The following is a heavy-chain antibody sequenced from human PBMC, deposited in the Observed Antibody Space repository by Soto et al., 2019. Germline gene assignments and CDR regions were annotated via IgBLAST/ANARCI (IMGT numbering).Heavy chain of an antibody. CDR2: IVVGSGNT. Sequence: SVKVSCKASGFTFTSSAVQWVRQARGQRLEGIGWIVVGSGNTNYAQKFQERVTITRDMSASTAYMELSSLRSEDTAVYYCAADRSIAARPDYYYYGMDVWGQGTTVTVSS. CDR1: GFTFTSSA. D-gene: IGHD6-6*01. CDR3: AADRSIAARPDYYYYGMDV. J-gene: IGHJ6*02. V-gene: IGHV1-58*01.